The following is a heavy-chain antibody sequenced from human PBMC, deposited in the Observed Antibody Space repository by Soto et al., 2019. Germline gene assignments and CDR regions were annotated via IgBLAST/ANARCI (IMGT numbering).Heavy chain of an antibody. CDR1: GITLLEDW. CDR2: IKRDGSTT. D-gene: IGHD1-1*01. Sequence: XLSWAAAGITLLEDWMQWVRKALWKRKKWVSRIKRDGSTTNYADSVKGRFTISRDNAKNKLYLEMNSLRDEERAPYYRARXTIHYYYEXXXGTG. J-gene: IGHJ6*03. V-gene: IGHV3-74*01. CDR3: ARXTIHYYYEXX.